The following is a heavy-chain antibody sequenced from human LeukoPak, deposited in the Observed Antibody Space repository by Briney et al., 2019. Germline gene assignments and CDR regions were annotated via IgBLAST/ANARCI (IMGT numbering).Heavy chain of an antibody. V-gene: IGHV3-30*18. CDR2: ISYDGSNK. CDR3: AKEGDTAMGDY. J-gene: IGHJ4*02. Sequence: GRSLRLSCAASGFTFSNYGMHWVRQVPGKKLEWVAVISYDGSNKYYADSVKGRFTISRDNSKSTLHLQMNSLRAEDTAVYYCAKEGDTAMGDYWGQGTLVTVSS. CDR1: GFTFSNYG. D-gene: IGHD5-18*01.